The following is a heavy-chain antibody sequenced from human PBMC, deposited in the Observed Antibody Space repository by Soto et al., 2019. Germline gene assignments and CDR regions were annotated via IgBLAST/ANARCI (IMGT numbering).Heavy chain of an antibody. J-gene: IGHJ4*02. CDR3: ARRYGGNFDY. CDR2: IYYSGST. CDR1: GGSISSYY. D-gene: IGHD1-26*01. V-gene: IGHV4-59*01. Sequence: QVQLQESGPGLVKPSETLSLTCTVSGGSISSYYWSWIRQPPGKGLEWIGYIYYSGSTNYNASLKSRVTISVATSKNQFSLKLSSVTAADTAVYYCARRYGGNFDYWGQGTLVTVSS.